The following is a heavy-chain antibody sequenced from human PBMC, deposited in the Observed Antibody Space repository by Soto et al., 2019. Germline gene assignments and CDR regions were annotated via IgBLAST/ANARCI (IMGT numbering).Heavy chain of an antibody. J-gene: IGHJ6*02. Sequence: QITLKESGPTLVKPTQTLTLTCTFSGFSLSTSGVGVGWIRQPPGKALEWLALIYWDDDKRYSPSLKSRLTIAKDTSKNQVVLTITNMDPVDTATYYCAHTTTVTAPGRDYGMDVWGQGTTVTVSS. CDR3: AHTTTVTAPGRDYGMDV. D-gene: IGHD4-17*01. CDR1: GFSLSTSGVG. CDR2: IYWDDDK. V-gene: IGHV2-5*02.